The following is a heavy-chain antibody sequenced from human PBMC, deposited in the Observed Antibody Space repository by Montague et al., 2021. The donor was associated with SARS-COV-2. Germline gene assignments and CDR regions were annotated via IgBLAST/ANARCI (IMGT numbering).Heavy chain of an antibody. D-gene: IGHD6-19*01. CDR3: ARSTFYSSGWWDNWYFDL. J-gene: IGHJ2*01. Sequence: TLSLTCTVSGGSISSGGNYWSWIRQHPGKGLEWIGYIYNSGTTYYNPSLPSLKSRVDISVDTSKNQFSLKLTSVTAADTAVYYCARSTFYSSGWWDNWYFDLWGRGTLVTVSS. CDR2: IYNSGTT. CDR1: GGSISSGGNY. V-gene: IGHV4-31*03.